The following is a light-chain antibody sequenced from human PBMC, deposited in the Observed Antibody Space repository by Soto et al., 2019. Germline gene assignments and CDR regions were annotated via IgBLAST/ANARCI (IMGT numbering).Light chain of an antibody. Sequence: DIEMTQSPSSLSASVGDRVSITCRASHPINKWLAWYQQKPNQAPRSLIYTTSIRQSGVPSMFSGSGSGTDFTLSITSLQPEDFATYFCQQDANYPLTFVQGTRLDI. V-gene: IGKV1D-16*01. CDR2: TTS. J-gene: IGKJ5*01. CDR1: HPINKW. CDR3: QQDANYPLT.